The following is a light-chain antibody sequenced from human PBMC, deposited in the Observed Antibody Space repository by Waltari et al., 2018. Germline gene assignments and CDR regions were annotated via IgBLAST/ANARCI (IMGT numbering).Light chain of an antibody. CDR1: SSHVGGYNY. V-gene: IGLV2-14*01. Sequence: QSALTQPASVSGSPGQSITISCTGTSSHVGGYNYVPWFQQYPGKAPKLMIYDVSKRPSGVSNRFSGSKSGNTASLTISGLQAEDEADYYCSSYTSSITPVVFGGGTKLTVL. J-gene: IGLJ3*02. CDR2: DVS. CDR3: SSYTSSITPVV.